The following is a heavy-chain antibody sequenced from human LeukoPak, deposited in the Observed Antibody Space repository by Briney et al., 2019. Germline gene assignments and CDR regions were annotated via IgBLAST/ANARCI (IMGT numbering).Heavy chain of an antibody. CDR1: GGSISSSTYY. CDR2: LYYSGST. D-gene: IGHD3-22*01. CDR3: ARAGPYDSSGYYRTNWFDP. J-gene: IGHJ5*02. V-gene: IGHV4-39*07. Sequence: SETLSLTCTVSGGSISSSTYYWGWIRQPPGKGLEWIGNLYYSGSTYYNPSLKSRVTISVDTSKNQFSLKLSSVTAADTAVYYCARAGPYDSSGYYRTNWFDPWGQGTLVTVSS.